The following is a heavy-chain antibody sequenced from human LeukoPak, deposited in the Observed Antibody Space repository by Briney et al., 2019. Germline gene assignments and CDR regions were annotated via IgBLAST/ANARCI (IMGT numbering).Heavy chain of an antibody. Sequence: GKSLGLSCAASGFTFNKYAIHWVRQAPGKGLVWVSRINSDGSSTSYADSVKGRFTISRDNAKNTLYLQMNSLRAEDTAVYYCARPSGYCSGGSCPRWFDPWGQGTLVTVSS. CDR2: INSDGSST. CDR3: ARPSGYCSGGSCPRWFDP. J-gene: IGHJ5*02. D-gene: IGHD2-15*01. V-gene: IGHV3-74*01. CDR1: GFTFNKYA.